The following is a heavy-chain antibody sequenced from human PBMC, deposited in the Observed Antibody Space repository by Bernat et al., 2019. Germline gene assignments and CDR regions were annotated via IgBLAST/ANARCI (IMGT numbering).Heavy chain of an antibody. CDR3: ARDPGSATTGIDY. CDR1: GFTFSNYG. J-gene: IGHJ4*02. V-gene: IGHV3-33*01. CDR2: IWYDGTNK. D-gene: IGHD1-1*01. Sequence: QVQLVESGGGVVQPGRSLRISCAASGFTFSNYGMHWVRQAPGKGLEWVAVIWYDGTNKYYADSVKGRFPISSDNSKNTLYLQMNSLRAADTAVYYCARDPGSATTGIDYWGQGTLVTVSS.